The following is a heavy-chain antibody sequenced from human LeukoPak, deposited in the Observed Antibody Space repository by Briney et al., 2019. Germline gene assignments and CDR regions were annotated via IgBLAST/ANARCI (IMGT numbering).Heavy chain of an antibody. D-gene: IGHD6-13*01. CDR3: AHRRTDSSSWYECYFDY. J-gene: IGHJ4*02. V-gene: IGHV2-5*02. CDR2: IYWDDDK. CDR1: GFSLSTSGVG. Sequence: KESGPTLVKPTQTLTLTCTFSGFSLSTSGVGVGWIREPPGKALEWLALIYWDDDKRYSPYLKSRLTITKDTSKNQVVLTMTNMDPVDTATYYCAHRRTDSSSWYECYFDYWGQGTLVTVSS.